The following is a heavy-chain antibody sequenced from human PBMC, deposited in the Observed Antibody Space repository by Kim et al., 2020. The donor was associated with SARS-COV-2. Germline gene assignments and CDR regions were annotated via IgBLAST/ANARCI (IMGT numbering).Heavy chain of an antibody. Sequence: ASVKVSCKASGYTFTSYYMHWVRQAPGQGLEWMGIINPSGGSTSYAQKFQGRVTMTRDTSTSTVYMELSSLRSEDTAVYYCARVMSLVVPAAAADDYWGQGTLVTVSS. CDR2: INPSGGST. CDR1: GYTFTSYY. D-gene: IGHD2-2*01. V-gene: IGHV1-46*01. CDR3: ARVMSLVVPAAAADDY. J-gene: IGHJ4*02.